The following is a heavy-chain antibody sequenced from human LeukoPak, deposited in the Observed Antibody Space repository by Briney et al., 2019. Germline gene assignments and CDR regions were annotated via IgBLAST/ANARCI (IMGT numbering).Heavy chain of an antibody. CDR1: GYTFTGYY. CDR3: ARDPWGSGDIDY. V-gene: IGHV1-2*02. J-gene: IGHJ4*02. D-gene: IGHD3-10*01. Sequence: ASVKVSCKASGYTFTGYYLHWVRQAPGQGLEWMGWINPNSGGTNYAQKFQGRVTMTRDTSISTAYMELSRLRSDDTAVYYCARDPWGSGDIDYWGQGTLVTVSS. CDR2: INPNSGGT.